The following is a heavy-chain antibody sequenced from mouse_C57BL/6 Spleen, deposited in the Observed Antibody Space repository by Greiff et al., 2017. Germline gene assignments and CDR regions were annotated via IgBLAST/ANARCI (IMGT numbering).Heavy chain of an antibody. CDR2: INPNNGGT. J-gene: IGHJ2*01. Sequence: VQLKQSGPELVKPGASVKIPCKASGYTFTDYNMDWVKQSHGKSLEWIGDINPNNGGTIYNQKFKGKATLTVDKSSSTAYMELRSLTSEDTAVYYCARRDYYGSRAYFDYWGQGTTLTVSS. V-gene: IGHV1-18*01. CDR1: GYTFTDYN. CDR3: ARRDYYGSRAYFDY. D-gene: IGHD1-1*01.